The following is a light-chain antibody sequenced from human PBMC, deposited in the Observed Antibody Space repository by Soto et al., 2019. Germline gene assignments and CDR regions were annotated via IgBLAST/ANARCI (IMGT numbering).Light chain of an antibody. V-gene: IGKV3-15*01. CDR2: GAS. CDR3: QQYNDWWT. Sequence: EIVMTQSPATLSASLGEGATLSCRASQSVSSNLAWFQQKPGQAPRLLIFGASTRASGVPARFSGSGSGIEFSLTISSLQSEDFAVYYCQQYNDWWTFGQGTKVEIK. J-gene: IGKJ1*01. CDR1: QSVSSN.